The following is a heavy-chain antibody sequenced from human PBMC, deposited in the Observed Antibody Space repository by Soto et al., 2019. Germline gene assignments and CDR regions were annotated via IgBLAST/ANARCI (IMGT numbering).Heavy chain of an antibody. CDR3: AHRRTGYSSSWYSWFDY. D-gene: IGHD6-13*01. CDR1: GFSLSTSGVG. V-gene: IGHV2-5*02. CDR2: IYWDDDK. Sequence: QITLKESGPTLVKPTQTLTLTCTFSGFSLSTSGVGVGWIRQPPGKALEWLALIYWDDDKRYSPSLKSRLTIPKXXSXNXXVLTMTNMDPVDTATYYCAHRRTGYSSSWYSWFDYWGQGTLVTVSS. J-gene: IGHJ4*02.